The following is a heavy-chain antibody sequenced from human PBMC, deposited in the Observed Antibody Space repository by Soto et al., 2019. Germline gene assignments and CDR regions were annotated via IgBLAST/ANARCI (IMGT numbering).Heavy chain of an antibody. CDR2: VSHDGRNT. J-gene: IGHJ4*02. V-gene: IGHV3-30*18. CDR1: GFTFSDYA. D-gene: IGHD6-19*01. Sequence: VQLVESGGGVVQPGRSLRLSCAASGFTFSDYAMHWVRQAPGKGLEWVAVVSHDGRNTHYADSVKGRFTIVRDSSKNTVSLEMTSLRAEDTAVYYCAKGGRQWLVTSDFNYWGQGALVTVSS. CDR3: AKGGRQWLVTSDFNY.